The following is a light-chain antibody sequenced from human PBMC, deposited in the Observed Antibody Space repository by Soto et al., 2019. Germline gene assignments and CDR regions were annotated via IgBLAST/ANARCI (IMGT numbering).Light chain of an antibody. J-gene: IGKJ2*01. CDR1: QSVSND. Sequence: EIVMTQSPATLSVSPGERATLSCRASQSVSNDLAWYQQKPGQAPRLLIYAASTRATGIPARFSGSGSGTEFTLTISSLQSEDFAVYYCQQYTNWPPYTFGQGTKLEIK. CDR3: QQYTNWPPYT. V-gene: IGKV3-15*01. CDR2: AAS.